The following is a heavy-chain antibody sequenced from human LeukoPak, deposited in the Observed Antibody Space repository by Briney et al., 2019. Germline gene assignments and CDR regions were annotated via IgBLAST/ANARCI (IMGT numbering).Heavy chain of an antibody. CDR3: ARYDTTVTITLDH. CDR2: IYYGGST. Sequence: SETLSLTCSVSGGSISSRSFSWGWIRQPPGKGLEWIGNIYYGGSTYYNPSLNRRVTIPVDTSKDQLSLKLTSVTATDTAAYYCARYDTTVTITLDHWGQGTLVTVSS. CDR1: GGSISSRSFS. V-gene: IGHV4-39*01. J-gene: IGHJ4*02. D-gene: IGHD4-17*01.